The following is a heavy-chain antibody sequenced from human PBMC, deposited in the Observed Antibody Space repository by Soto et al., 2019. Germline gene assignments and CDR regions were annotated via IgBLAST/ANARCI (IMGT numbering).Heavy chain of an antibody. CDR3: ARAQQLHRPRYGMDV. CDR1: GGSISSGGYY. D-gene: IGHD6-13*01. Sequence: SETLSLTCTVSGGSISSGGYYWSWIRQHPGKGLEWIGYIYYGGSTYYNPSLRSRVTISVDTSKNQFSRRLSSVTAADTALYYCARAQQLHRPRYGMDVWGQGTTVTVSS. J-gene: IGHJ6*02. V-gene: IGHV4-31*03. CDR2: IYYGGST.